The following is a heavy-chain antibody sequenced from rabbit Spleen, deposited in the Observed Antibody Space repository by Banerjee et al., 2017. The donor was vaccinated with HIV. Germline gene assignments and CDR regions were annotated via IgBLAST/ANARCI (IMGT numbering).Heavy chain of an antibody. J-gene: IGHJ4*01. CDR2: IYGGSSDNT. CDR3: ARNWYGGNTYRLYAFNL. D-gene: IGHD8-1*01. V-gene: IGHV1S40*01. CDR1: GFTISSSYW. Sequence: QSLEESGGDLVKPGASLTLTCKASGFTISSSYWICWVRQTPGKGLEWIACIYGGSSDNTYFASWAKGRFTISKTSSTTVTLQLTSLTAADTATYFCARNWYGGNTYRLYAFNLWGPGTLVTVS.